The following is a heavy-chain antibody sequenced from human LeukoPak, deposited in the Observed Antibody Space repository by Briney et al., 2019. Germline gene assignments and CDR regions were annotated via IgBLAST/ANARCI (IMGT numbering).Heavy chain of an antibody. CDR3: AKDRAGTIVWYGRWAIGLFDY. J-gene: IGHJ4*02. CDR1: GFNFDAYA. D-gene: IGHD6-13*01. V-gene: IGHV3-43*02. Sequence: GGSLRLSCAASGFNFDAYAMHWVRQAPGKGLQWISLISADGGSTYYADSVKGRFTISRDNSRNSLYLQMNSLTTEDTAFYYCAKDRAGTIVWYGRWAIGLFDYWGQGTPLTVFS. CDR2: ISADGGST.